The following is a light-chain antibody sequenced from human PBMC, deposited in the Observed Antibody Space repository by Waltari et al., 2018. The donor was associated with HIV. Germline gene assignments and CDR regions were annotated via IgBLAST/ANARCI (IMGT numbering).Light chain of an antibody. CDR3: QLYHGATDQVV. V-gene: IGLV3-21*04. Sequence: SYVLTQPPSVSLAPGETATITCRGDNIGSRSVHWYQQKPGQAPVVVIYYDGDRPSGIPERFSGANSGNTATLTISRVEAGDEADYFWQLYHGATDQVVFGGGTKLTVL. J-gene: IGLJ2*01. CDR1: NIGSRS. CDR2: YDG.